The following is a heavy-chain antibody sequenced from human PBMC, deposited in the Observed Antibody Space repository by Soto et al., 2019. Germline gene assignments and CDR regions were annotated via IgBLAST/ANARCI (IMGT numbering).Heavy chain of an antibody. J-gene: IGHJ5*02. CDR3: ARWEDRSSRRQNWFDP. CDR1: GASISSYY. D-gene: IGHD6-6*01. Sequence: QVQLQESGPALVRPSETLSLTCTVVGASISSYYWSWIRKPPGKGLEWIGYLSYSGSTSYNPSLKGRVTMSVDTSKNQMSLKLTSVTAAATAVYFCARWEDRSSRRQNWFDPWGQGTLVTVSS. V-gene: IGHV4-59*01. CDR2: LSYSGST.